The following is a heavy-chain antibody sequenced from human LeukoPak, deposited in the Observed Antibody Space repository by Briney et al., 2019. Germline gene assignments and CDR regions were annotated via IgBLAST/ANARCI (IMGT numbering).Heavy chain of an antibody. CDR2: IYTSGST. J-gene: IGHJ4*02. Sequence: SETLSLTCTVSGGSISSYYWSWIRQPAGKGLEWIGHIYTSGSTNYNPSLKSRVTMSVDTSKNQFSLKLSSVTAADTAVYYCARGTHSSGKYYFDYWGQGTLVTVSS. CDR1: GGSISSYY. V-gene: IGHV4-4*07. D-gene: IGHD6-19*01. CDR3: ARGTHSSGKYYFDY.